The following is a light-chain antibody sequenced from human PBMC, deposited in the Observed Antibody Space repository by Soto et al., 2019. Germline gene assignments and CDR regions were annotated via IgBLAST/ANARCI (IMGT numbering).Light chain of an antibody. Sequence: QSLLTQPPSWSGSPGQPITISCTGTISDVGGYNYVSWYQQHPGKAPKLMIYEVSNRPSGVSNRFSGSKSGNTASLTISGLQAEDEADYYCSSYTSSSTYVYGNGTKVT. J-gene: IGLJ1*01. CDR1: ISDVGGYNY. V-gene: IGLV2-14*01. CDR3: SSYTSSSTYV. CDR2: EVS.